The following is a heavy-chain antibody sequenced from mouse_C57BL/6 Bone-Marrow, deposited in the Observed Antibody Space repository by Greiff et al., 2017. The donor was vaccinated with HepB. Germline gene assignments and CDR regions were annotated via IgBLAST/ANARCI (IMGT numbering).Heavy chain of an antibody. CDR2: ISSGGSYT. D-gene: IGHD1-1*01. CDR1: GFTFSSYG. Sequence: EVMLVESGGDLVKPGGSLKLSCAASGFTFSSYGMSWVRQTPDKRLEWVATISSGGSYTYYPDSVKGRFTISRDNAKNTLYLQMSSLKSEDTAMYYGANYYGSSYLFAYWGQGTLVTVSA. V-gene: IGHV5-6*02. J-gene: IGHJ3*01. CDR3: ANYYGSSYLFAY.